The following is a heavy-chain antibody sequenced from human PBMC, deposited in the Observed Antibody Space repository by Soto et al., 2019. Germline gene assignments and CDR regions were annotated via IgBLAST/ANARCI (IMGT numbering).Heavy chain of an antibody. Sequence: ASVKVSCKASGYTFTSYAMHWVRQAPGQRLEWMGWINAGNGNTKYSQKFQGRVTITRDTSASTAYMELSSLRSEDTAVYYCAAEALYGSAFDIWGQGTMVTVSS. J-gene: IGHJ3*02. D-gene: IGHD3-10*01. CDR2: INAGNGNT. CDR1: GYTFTSYA. CDR3: AAEALYGSAFDI. V-gene: IGHV1-3*01.